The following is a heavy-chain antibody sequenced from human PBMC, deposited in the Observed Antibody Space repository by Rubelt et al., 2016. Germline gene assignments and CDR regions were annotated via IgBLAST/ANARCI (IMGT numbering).Heavy chain of an antibody. V-gene: IGHV4-38-2*02. CDR3: ARDIDYYDSSGPDAFDI. CDR2: IYHSGST. Sequence: QVQLQESGPGLVKPSETLSLTCTVSGYSISSGYYWGWIRQPPGKGLEWIGSIYHSGSTYYNPSLKGAATISVETSKNQFSLKLSSVTAAETAVYYCARDIDYYDSSGPDAFDIWGQGTMVTVSS. CDR1: GYSISSGYY. J-gene: IGHJ3*02. D-gene: IGHD3-22*01.